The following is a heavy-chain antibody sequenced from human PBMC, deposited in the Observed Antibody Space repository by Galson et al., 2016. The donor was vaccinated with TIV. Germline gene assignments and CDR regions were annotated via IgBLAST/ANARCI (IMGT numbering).Heavy chain of an antibody. D-gene: IGHD3-10*01. CDR2: ISAYTGNT. V-gene: IGHV1-18*01. J-gene: IGHJ6*02. CDR1: GYTFRTYG. Sequence: SVKVSCKASGYTFRTYGISWVRQAPGRGLEWMGWISAYTGNTNYAQKVQGRLTMTTDSSTSTAYMELRSLKSDDTAVYYCARSLVQGVVSQYHGMDVWGQGTTVTVSS. CDR3: ARSLVQGVVSQYHGMDV.